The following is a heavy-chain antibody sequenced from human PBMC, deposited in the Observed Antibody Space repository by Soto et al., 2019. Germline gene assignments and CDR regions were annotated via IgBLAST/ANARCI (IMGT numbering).Heavy chain of an antibody. CDR3: ARESEDLASSFDY. CDR2: ISSTTNYI. CDR1: RFTFTRYS. V-gene: IGHV3-21*06. Sequence: LRLSCAASRFTFTRYSMNWVRQAPEKGLEWVSSISSTTNYISYGDSMKGRFTISRDNAKNSLYLEMNSLSAEDTAVYYCARESEDLASSFDYWGQGTLVTVSS. J-gene: IGHJ4*02.